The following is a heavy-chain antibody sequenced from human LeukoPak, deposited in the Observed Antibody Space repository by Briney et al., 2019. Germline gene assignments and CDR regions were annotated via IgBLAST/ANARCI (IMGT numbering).Heavy chain of an antibody. Sequence: PGRSLRLSCAASGFTFDDYAMHWVRQAPGKGLEWVSGISWNSGSIGYADSVKGRFTISRDNAKNSLYLQMNSLGAEDTALYYCAKGSRYYYGSGSQMGPFDYWGQGTLVTVSS. V-gene: IGHV3-9*01. D-gene: IGHD3-10*01. J-gene: IGHJ4*02. CDR2: ISWNSGSI. CDR1: GFTFDDYA. CDR3: AKGSRYYYGSGSQMGPFDY.